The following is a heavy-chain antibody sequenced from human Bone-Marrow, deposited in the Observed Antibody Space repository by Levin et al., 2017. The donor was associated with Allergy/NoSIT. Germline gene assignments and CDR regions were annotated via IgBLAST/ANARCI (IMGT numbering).Heavy chain of an antibody. CDR2: IYSGGST. Sequence: GGSLRLSCVASGFTVGNNYMSWVRQAPGKGLEWVSVIYSGGSTYYADSVKGRFTVSRDSSKNILFLQMNSLTAEDTAVYYCAGYTAKDYWGRGTLVIVSS. CDR1: GFTVGNNY. CDR3: AGYTAKDY. J-gene: IGHJ4*01. D-gene: IGHD5-18*01. V-gene: IGHV3-53*01.